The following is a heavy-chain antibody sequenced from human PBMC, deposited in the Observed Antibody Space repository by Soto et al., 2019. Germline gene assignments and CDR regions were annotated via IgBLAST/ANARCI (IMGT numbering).Heavy chain of an antibody. Sequence: QVQLVQSGAEVKRPGTSMKVSCKASGYIFTSYYIHWVRQVPGQGLECMGWINPNTGGTNYAQRFEGRVTMTRDTSISTAYIELSRLTSDDTAIYFCARVRPRREFDPWGQGTLVTVSS. CDR2: INPNTGGT. J-gene: IGHJ5*02. V-gene: IGHV1-2*02. CDR3: ARVRPRREFDP. CDR1: GYIFTSYY.